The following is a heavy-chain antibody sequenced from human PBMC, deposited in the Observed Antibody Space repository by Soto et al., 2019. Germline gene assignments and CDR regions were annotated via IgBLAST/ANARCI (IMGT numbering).Heavy chain of an antibody. Sequence: GESLKISCKGSGYSFTSYWIGWVRQMPGKGLEWMGIIYPGDSDTRYSPSFQGQVTISADKSISTAYLQWSSLKASDTAMYYCARQVLWSSSPPYYYYYGMDVWGQGTTVTVSS. CDR2: IYPGDSDT. J-gene: IGHJ6*02. D-gene: IGHD6-6*01. CDR3: ARQVLWSSSPPYYYYYGMDV. CDR1: GYSFTSYW. V-gene: IGHV5-51*01.